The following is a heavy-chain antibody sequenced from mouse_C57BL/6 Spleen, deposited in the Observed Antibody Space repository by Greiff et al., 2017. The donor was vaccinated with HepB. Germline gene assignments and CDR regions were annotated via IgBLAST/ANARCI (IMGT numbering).Heavy chain of an antibody. CDR3: TATVVARRYFDV. V-gene: IGHV1-15*01. CDR2: IDPETGGT. D-gene: IGHD1-1*01. J-gene: IGHJ1*03. Sequence: QVQLKESGAELVRPGASVTLSCKASGYTFTDYEMHWVKQTPVHGLEWIGAIDPETGGTAYNQKFKGKAILTADKSSSTAYMELRSLTSEDSAVYYCTATVVARRYFDVWGTGTTVTVSS. CDR1: GYTFTDYE.